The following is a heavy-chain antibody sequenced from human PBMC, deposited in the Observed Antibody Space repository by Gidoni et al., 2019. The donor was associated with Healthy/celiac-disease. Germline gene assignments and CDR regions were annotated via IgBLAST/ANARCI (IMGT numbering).Heavy chain of an antibody. CDR3: AHRRLGSYAFDY. D-gene: IGHD5-18*01. CDR1: GFPLSTSGVG. V-gene: IGHV2-5*02. J-gene: IGHJ4*02. Sequence: QITLKESGPTLVKPTQTLTLTCTFSGFPLSTSGVGVGWIRQPPGKALEWLALIYWDDDKRYSPSLKSRLTITKDTSKNQVFLTMTNMDPVDTATYYCAHRRLGSYAFDYWGQGTLVTVSS. CDR2: IYWDDDK.